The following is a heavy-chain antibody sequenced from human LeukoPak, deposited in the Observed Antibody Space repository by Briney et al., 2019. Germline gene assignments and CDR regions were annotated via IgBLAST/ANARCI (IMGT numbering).Heavy chain of an antibody. D-gene: IGHD5-12*01. J-gene: IGHJ4*02. CDR1: GFTVSSNY. Sequence: GGSLRLSCAASGFTVSSNYMSWVRQAQGKGLEWVSDVYSGGSTYYADSVKGRFTISRDNSKNTLYLQMNSLRAEDTAVYFCVGDLATIEWYYFYYWRPGTLVIVSS. CDR3: VGDLATIEWYYFYY. CDR2: VYSGGST. V-gene: IGHV3-53*01.